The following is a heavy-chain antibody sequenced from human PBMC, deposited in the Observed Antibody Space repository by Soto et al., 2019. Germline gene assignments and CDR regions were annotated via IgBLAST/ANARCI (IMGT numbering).Heavy chain of an antibody. V-gene: IGHV4-31*02. CDR3: AVSRDGYSMDV. D-gene: IGHD2-2*01. J-gene: IGHJ6*02. CDR2: IYYSGST. Sequence: WSWIRQHPGKGLEWIGYIYYSGSTYYNPSLKSRVTISVDTSKDQFSLKLSSVTAADTAVYYCAVSRDGYSMDVWGQGTTVTV.